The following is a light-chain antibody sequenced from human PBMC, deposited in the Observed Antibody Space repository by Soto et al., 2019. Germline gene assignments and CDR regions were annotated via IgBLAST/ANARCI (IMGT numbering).Light chain of an antibody. V-gene: IGKV3-15*01. CDR3: QQYNNWHPYT. Sequence: EIVMTQSPGTLSVSPGERATLSCRASQSVSSNLAWYQQKPGQAPRLLIYGASTRATGIPARFSGSGSGTEFTLTISSLQSEDFAVYYCQQYNNWHPYTFGQGTKLEIK. J-gene: IGKJ2*01. CDR1: QSVSSN. CDR2: GAS.